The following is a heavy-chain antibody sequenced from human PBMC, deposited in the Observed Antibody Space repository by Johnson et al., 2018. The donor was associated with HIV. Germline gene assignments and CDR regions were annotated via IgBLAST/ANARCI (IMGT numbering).Heavy chain of an antibody. J-gene: IGHJ3*02. CDR2: ISYDGSNK. CDR1: GFTFSSYA. V-gene: IGHV3-30-3*01. CDR3: ARELNMRVVDDDAFDI. Sequence: QVQLVESGGGLVQPGGSLRLSCAASGFTFSSYAMHWVRQAPGKGLEWVAVISYDGSNKYYADSVKGRFTISRDNSKNTLYLQMNRLRAEDTAVYDCARELNMRVVDDDAFDIWGQGTMVTVSS. D-gene: IGHD3-22*01.